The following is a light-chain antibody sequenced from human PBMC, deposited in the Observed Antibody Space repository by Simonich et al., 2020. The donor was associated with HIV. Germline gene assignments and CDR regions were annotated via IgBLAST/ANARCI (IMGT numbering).Light chain of an antibody. V-gene: IGKV4-1*01. CDR1: QSVLYSSNNKNY. Sequence: DIVMTQSSDSLAVSLGERATINCKSSQSVLYSSNNKNYLAWYQQKPGQPPKLLIYGASTRESGVPDRFSGSGSGTDFTLTISSLQAEDVAVYYCQQYYSAPITFGQGTRLEI. J-gene: IGKJ5*01. CDR3: QQYYSAPIT. CDR2: GAS.